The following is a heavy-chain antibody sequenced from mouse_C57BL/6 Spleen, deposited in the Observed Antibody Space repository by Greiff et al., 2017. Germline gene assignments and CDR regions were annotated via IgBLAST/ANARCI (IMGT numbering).Heavy chain of an antibody. Sequence: EVKLQQSGPELVKPGASVKISCKASGYSFTDYNMNWVKQSNGKSLEWIGVINPNYGTTSYNQKFKGKATLTVDQSSSTAYMQLNSLTSKDSAFYSCASNDYGSNPYYFDYWGQGTTLTVSS. CDR1: GYSFTDYN. D-gene: IGHD1-1*01. V-gene: IGHV1-39*01. CDR3: ASNDYGSNPYYFDY. J-gene: IGHJ2*01. CDR2: INPNYGTT.